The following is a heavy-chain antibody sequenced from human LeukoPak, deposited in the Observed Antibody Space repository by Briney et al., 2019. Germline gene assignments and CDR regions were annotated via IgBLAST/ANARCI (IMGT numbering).Heavy chain of an antibody. J-gene: IGHJ4*02. Sequence: PGGSLRLSCAASGFTFSSYAMSWVRQAPGKGLEWVSAISGSGGSTYYADSVKGRFTISRDNSKNTLYLQMNSLRAEDTAVYYCAKVQIPYSSGSYYTPYWGQGTLVTVSS. D-gene: IGHD3-10*01. CDR3: AKVQIPYSSGSYYTPY. CDR1: GFTFSSYA. CDR2: ISGSGGST. V-gene: IGHV3-23*01.